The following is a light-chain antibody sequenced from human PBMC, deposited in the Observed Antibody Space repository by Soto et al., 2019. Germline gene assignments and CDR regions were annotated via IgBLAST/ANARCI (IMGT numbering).Light chain of an antibody. Sequence: DIQMTQYPSTLSGSVGDRVTITCRASQTISSWLAWYQQKPGKAPKLLIYAPSNFQSGVPSRFSGSGSGTHFTLTISSLQPEDFATYYCQQLHGYPITFGQGTRLEIK. CDR3: QQLHGYPIT. CDR2: APS. V-gene: IGKV1-5*01. CDR1: QTISSW. J-gene: IGKJ5*01.